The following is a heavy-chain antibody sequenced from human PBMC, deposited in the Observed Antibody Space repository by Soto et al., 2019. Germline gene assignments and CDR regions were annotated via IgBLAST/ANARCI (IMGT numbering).Heavy chain of an antibody. CDR2: IKQDGSEK. Sequence: LRLSCAASGFTFSSYWMSWVRQAPGKGLEWVANIKQDGSEKYYVDSVKGRFTISRDNAKNSLYLQMNSLRAEDTAVYYCASAVVAATLDAFDIWGQGTMVTVS. CDR1: GFTFSSYW. CDR3: ASAVVAATLDAFDI. J-gene: IGHJ3*02. V-gene: IGHV3-7*05. D-gene: IGHD2-15*01.